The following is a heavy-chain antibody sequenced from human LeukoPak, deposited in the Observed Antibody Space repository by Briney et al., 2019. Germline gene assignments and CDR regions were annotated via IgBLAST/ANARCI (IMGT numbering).Heavy chain of an antibody. CDR3: TRGALGFDY. V-gene: IGHV3-13*04. Sequence: GGSLRLSCAASGFIFSNYDFHWVRQATGKGLEWVSGIGEGGDTYYAASVKGRFTFSRENAKGSLYLQMNSLRAGDTAVYYCTRGALGFDYWGQGTLVTVSS. J-gene: IGHJ4*02. CDR1: GFIFSNYD. CDR2: IGEGGDT.